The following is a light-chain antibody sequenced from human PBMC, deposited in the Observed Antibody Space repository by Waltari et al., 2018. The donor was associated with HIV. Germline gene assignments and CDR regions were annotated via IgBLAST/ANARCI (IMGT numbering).Light chain of an antibody. CDR1: SSDVGAYNY. CDR3: SSYTTTRTLV. V-gene: IGLV2-14*01. J-gene: IGLJ2*01. Sequence: QSALTQPASVSGSPGQSITISCTGTSSDVGAYNYFSWYQQPPDKAPKLSSYEVSNRPSGVSNRFSGSKSGNTAALTISGLQAEDEADYYCSSYTTTRTLVFGGGTKLTVL. CDR2: EVS.